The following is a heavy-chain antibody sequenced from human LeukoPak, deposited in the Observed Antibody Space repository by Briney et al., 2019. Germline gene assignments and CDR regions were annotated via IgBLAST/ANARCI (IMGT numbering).Heavy chain of an antibody. J-gene: IGHJ3*02. CDR2: ISYDGSNK. CDR1: GFTFSSYA. CDR3: ARDGGRNGAKPSHAFDI. V-gene: IGHV3-30-3*01. Sequence: GGSLRLSCAASGFTFSSYAMHWVRQAPGKGLEWVAVISYDGSNKYYADSVKGRFTSSRDNSKNTLYLKMNSLRAADTAVYYCARDGGRNGAKPSHAFDIWGQGKMVTVSS. D-gene: IGHD2-15*01.